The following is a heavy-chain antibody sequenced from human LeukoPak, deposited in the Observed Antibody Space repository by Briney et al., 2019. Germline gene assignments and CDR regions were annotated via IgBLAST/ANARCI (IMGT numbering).Heavy chain of an antibody. CDR1: GGTFSSYA. CDR3: ARDGSGAYPEGY. J-gene: IGHJ4*02. CDR2: IIPIFGTA. V-gene: IGHV1-69*05. D-gene: IGHD7-27*01. Sequence: SVKVSCKASGGTFSSYAISWVRQAPGQGLEWMGRIIPIFGTANYAQKFQGRVTITTDESTSTAYMELSSLRSEDTAVYYCARDGSGAYPEGYWGRGTLVTVSS.